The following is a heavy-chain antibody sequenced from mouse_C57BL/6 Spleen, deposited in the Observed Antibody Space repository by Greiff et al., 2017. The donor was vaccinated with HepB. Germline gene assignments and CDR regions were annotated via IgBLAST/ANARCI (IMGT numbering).Heavy chain of an antibody. V-gene: IGHV1-42*01. Sequence: EVQLQQSGPELVKPGASVKISCKASGYSFTGYYMNWVKQSPEKSLEWIGEINPSTGGTTYNQKFKAKATLTVDKSSSTADMQLKSLTSEDSAVYYCARSGDYWGQGTTLTVSS. CDR3: ARSGDY. CDR1: GYSFTGYY. CDR2: INPSTGGT. D-gene: IGHD3-1*01. J-gene: IGHJ2*01.